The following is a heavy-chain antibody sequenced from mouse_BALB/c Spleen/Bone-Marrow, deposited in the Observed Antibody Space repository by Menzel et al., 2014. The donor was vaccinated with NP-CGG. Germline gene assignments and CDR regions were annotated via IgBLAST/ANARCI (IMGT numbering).Heavy chain of an antibody. CDR3: AREGDYDCAWFAY. D-gene: IGHD2-4*01. V-gene: IGHV1-18*01. J-gene: IGHJ3*01. CDR1: GYSFTGYT. CDR2: INPYNGGT. Sequence: VQLQQSGPEVVKPGASMKMSCKASGYSFTGYTMNWVKQSHGKNLEWIGLINPYNGGTHYNQKFKGKATLTVDKSSSTSYMELRSLTAVDSAVYYCAREGDYDCAWFAYWGQGTLITVSA.